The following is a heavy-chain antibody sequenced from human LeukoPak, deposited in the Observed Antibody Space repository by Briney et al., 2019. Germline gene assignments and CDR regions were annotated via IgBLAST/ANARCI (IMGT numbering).Heavy chain of an antibody. CDR3: ARRRYSGSSQHFDY. J-gene: IGHJ4*02. CDR2: IKQDGSEK. Sequence: GGSLRLSCAASGLTFSSYWMSWVRQAPGKGLEWVANIKQDGSEKYYVDSVKGRFTISRDNAKNSLYLQMNSLRAEDTAVYYCARRRYSGSSQHFDYWGQGTLVTVSS. D-gene: IGHD1-26*01. CDR1: GLTFSSYW. V-gene: IGHV3-7*01.